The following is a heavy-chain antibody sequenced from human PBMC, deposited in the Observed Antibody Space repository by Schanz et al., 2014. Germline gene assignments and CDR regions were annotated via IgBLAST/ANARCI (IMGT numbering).Heavy chain of an antibody. Sequence: QVHLVESGGGVVQPGRSLRLSCAASGFTFSSYGMHWVRQAPGRGLEWVALIWYDGSNKYYAESVKGRFTISRDNSKDTLYLQMSGLTPEDTAVYYCARGPIPIQGVPMDFWGQGTLVTVSS. CDR1: GFTFSSYG. V-gene: IGHV3-33*01. CDR3: ARGPIPIQGVPMDF. J-gene: IGHJ4*02. D-gene: IGHD3-10*01. CDR2: IWYDGSNK.